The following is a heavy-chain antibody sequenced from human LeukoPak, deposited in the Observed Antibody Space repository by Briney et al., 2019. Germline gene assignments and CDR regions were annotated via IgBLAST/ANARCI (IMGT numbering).Heavy chain of an antibody. J-gene: IGHJ5*02. CDR2: INHSGST. Sequence: SETLSLTCAVYGGSFSGYYWSWIRQPPGKGLKWIGEINHSGSTNYNPSLKSRVTISVDTSKNQFSLKLSSVTAADTAVYYCARGIVLMVYPLFGFDPWGQGTLVTVSS. D-gene: IGHD2-8*01. CDR1: GGSFSGYY. CDR3: ARGIVLMVYPLFGFDP. V-gene: IGHV4-34*01.